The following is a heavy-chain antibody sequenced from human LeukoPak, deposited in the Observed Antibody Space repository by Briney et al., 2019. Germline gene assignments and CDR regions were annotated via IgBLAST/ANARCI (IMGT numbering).Heavy chain of an antibody. J-gene: IGHJ4*02. D-gene: IGHD5-24*01. CDR2: IRADAVTT. V-gene: IGHV3-23*01. Sequence: GGSLRLSCAASGFTFSSYEMNWVRQAPGKGLEWVSGIRADAVTTYYADSVKGRFIISRDNSKNTVYLQMNSLSAEDAAVYYCVKDDGWVQYANWGQGTLVTVSS. CDR3: VKDDGWVQYAN. CDR1: GFTFSSYE.